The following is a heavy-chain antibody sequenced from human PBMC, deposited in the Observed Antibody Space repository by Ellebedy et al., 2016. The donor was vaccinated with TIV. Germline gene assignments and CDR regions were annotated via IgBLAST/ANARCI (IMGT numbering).Heavy chain of an antibody. Sequence: PGRSLRLSCAASGFTFNSYAMHWVRQAPGKGLEWVAVISYDGSSKYYADSVKGRFTISRDNSMTTLYLQMNSLRAEDTSVYYCARDLDKSSGWYGGAGYWGQGTLVTVSS. CDR3: ARDLDKSSGWYGGAGY. V-gene: IGHV3-30-3*01. D-gene: IGHD6-19*01. J-gene: IGHJ4*02. CDR1: GFTFNSYA. CDR2: ISYDGSSK.